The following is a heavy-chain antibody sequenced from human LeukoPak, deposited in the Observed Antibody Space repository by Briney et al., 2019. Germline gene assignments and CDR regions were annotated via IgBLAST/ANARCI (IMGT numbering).Heavy chain of an antibody. CDR1: GFTFTSSA. Sequence: SVKVSCKASGFTFTSSAVQWVRQARGQRLEWIGWIVVGSGNTNYAQKFQERVTITRDMSTSTAYMELSSLRSEDTAVYYCAADLKLSSGWYGNYWGQGTTVTVSS. D-gene: IGHD6-19*01. CDR3: AADLKLSSGWYGNY. V-gene: IGHV1-58*01. J-gene: IGHJ6*02. CDR2: IVVGSGNT.